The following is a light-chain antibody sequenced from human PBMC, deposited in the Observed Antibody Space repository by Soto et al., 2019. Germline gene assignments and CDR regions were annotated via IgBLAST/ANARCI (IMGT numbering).Light chain of an antibody. V-gene: IGLV2-14*01. CDR2: EVT. CDR3: TSYTDTSVYV. CDR1: ISAFGGYNY. J-gene: IGLJ1*01. Sequence: SALTQPASVSGSPGQSLSISCTGTISAFGGYNYVSWYQQHPGKTPKLLIYEVTNRPPGVSSRFSASKSGNTASLTISGLQAEDAADYFCTSYTDTSVYVYGSGTKVTVL.